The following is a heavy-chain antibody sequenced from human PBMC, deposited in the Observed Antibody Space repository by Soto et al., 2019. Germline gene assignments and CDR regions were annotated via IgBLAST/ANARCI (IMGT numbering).Heavy chain of an antibody. Sequence: SETLSLTCAVSGGSISSGDYYWSWIRQPPGKGLEWIGYIYYSGSTYHNPSLKSRVTISVDTSKNQFSLKLSSVTAADTAVYYCARTYSYGTKIFDYWGQGTLVTVSS. D-gene: IGHD5-18*01. CDR2: IYYSGST. J-gene: IGHJ4*02. CDR3: ARTYSYGTKIFDY. V-gene: IGHV4-30-4*02. CDR1: GGSISSGDYY.